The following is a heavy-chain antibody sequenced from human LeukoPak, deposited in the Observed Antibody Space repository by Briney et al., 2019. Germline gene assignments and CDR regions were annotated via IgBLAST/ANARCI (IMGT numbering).Heavy chain of an antibody. CDR2: ISASADNT. V-gene: IGHV3-23*01. CDR1: GFTFSDYA. J-gene: IGHJ4*02. Sequence: PGGSLRLSCAASGFTFSDYAMSWVRQAPGKGLGWVSAISASADNTYYADSVEGRFTISRDNSKNTLFLQMNSLRAEETAVYYCAKGGYHYFDSWGQGTLVTVSS. D-gene: IGHD3-22*01. CDR3: AKGGYHYFDS.